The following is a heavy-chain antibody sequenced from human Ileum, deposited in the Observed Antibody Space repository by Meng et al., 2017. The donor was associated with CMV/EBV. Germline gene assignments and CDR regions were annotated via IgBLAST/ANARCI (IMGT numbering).Heavy chain of an antibody. CDR1: GSSISSGYD. D-gene: IGHD2-2*01. CDR3: ARHAGCTSCITNNGFDP. CDR2: IYHSGST. V-gene: IGHV4-38-2*01. Sequence: LRLSCSVSGSSISSGYDWGWIRQPPGKGREWIGSIYHSGSTYYNPSLKSRVTISVDTSKNQLSLKLSSVTAADTAVYDCARHAGCTSCITNNGFDPWGQGTLVTVSS. J-gene: IGHJ5*01.